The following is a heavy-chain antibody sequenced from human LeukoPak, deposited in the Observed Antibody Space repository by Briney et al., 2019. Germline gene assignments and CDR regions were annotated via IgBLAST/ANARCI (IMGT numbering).Heavy chain of an antibody. V-gene: IGHV3-7*01. CDR3: ARGSPYYYDSSGYPY. Sequence: GGSLSLSCAASGFTFSDHYMDWVRQAPGKGLEWVANIKQDGSEKYYVDSVKGRFTISRDNAKNSLYLQMNSLRAEDTAVYYCARGSPYYYDSSGYPYWGQGTLVTVSS. CDR1: GFTFSDHY. D-gene: IGHD3-22*01. J-gene: IGHJ4*02. CDR2: IKQDGSEK.